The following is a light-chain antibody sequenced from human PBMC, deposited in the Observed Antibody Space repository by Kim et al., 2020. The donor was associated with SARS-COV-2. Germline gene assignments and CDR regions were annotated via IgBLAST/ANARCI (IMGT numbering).Light chain of an antibody. CDR2: DAY. J-gene: IGKJ2*01. V-gene: IGKV1-33*01. CDR3: QQYVYLPYT. CDR1: QEITKY. Sequence: SASVGDRLTLTCQASQEITKYLNWYQQRQGQSPKLLIYDAYTLETGVPSRFSGGRSGAGFTLTISSLQPEDVGTYYCQQYVYLPYTFGQGTKLEI.